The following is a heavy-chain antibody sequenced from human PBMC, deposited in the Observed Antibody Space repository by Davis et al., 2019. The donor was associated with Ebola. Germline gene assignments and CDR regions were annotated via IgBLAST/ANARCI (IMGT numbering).Heavy chain of an antibody. CDR2: ITWNSGRI. V-gene: IGHV3-9*01. D-gene: IGHD6-19*01. CDR3: AKDKDGGWGYFDY. J-gene: IGHJ4*02. Sequence: PGGSLRLSCVISGFTFDDYAMHWVRQAPGKGLEWVSSITWNSGRIGYADSVKGRFTISRDNAKNSLYLQMNSLRVEDTALYYCAKDKDGGWGYFDYWGQGTLVTVSS. CDR1: GFTFDDYA.